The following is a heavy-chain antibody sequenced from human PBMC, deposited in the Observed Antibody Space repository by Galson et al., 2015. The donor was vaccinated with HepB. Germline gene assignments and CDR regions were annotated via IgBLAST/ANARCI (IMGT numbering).Heavy chain of an antibody. CDR2: ISAYNGNT. Sequence: SVKVSCKASGYTFTRYGISWVRQAPGQGLEWMGWISAYNGNTNYAQKLQGRVTMTTDTSTSTAYMELRSLRSDDTAVYYCAREGYYYDSSGYYLDYWGQGTLVTVSS. J-gene: IGHJ4*02. V-gene: IGHV1-18*01. D-gene: IGHD3-22*01. CDR3: AREGYYYDSSGYYLDY. CDR1: GYTFTRYG.